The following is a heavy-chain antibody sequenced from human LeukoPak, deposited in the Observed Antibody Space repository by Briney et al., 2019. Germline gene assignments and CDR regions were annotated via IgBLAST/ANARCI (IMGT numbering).Heavy chain of an antibody. V-gene: IGHV3-7*03. CDR2: IKKDGSQK. CDR3: ARVGWELLNLHFDP. J-gene: IGHJ5*02. CDR1: GFTFSDKW. D-gene: IGHD1-26*01. Sequence: GGSLRLSCAASGFTFSDKWMSWVRQAPGKGPEWVASIKKDGSQKYYVDSVKGRFTISRDNAQNSLYLQMNSLRVEDTAIYSCARVGWELLNLHFDPWGQGTLVTVPS.